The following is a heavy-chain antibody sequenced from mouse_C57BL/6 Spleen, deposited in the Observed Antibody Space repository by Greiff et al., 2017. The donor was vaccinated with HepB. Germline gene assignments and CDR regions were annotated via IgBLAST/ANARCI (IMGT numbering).Heavy chain of an antibody. CDR2: IDPEDGET. CDR1: GFNIKDYY. J-gene: IGHJ2*01. CDR3: ASYDYDHYFDY. D-gene: IGHD2-4*01. Sequence: SGAELVKPGASVKLSCTASGFNIKDYYMHWVKQRTEQGLEWIGRIDPEDGETKYAPKFQGKSTITADSSSNTAYLPLSSLTSEDTAVYYCASYDYDHYFDYWGQGTTLTVSS. V-gene: IGHV14-2*01.